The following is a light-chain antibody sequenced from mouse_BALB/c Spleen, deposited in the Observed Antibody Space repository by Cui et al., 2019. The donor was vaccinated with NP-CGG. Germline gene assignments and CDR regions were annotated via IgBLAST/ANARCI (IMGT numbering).Light chain of an antibody. V-gene: IGLV1*01. CDR1: TGAVTTSNY. J-gene: IGLJ1*01. Sequence: QAVVTQESALTTSPGATVTLTCRSSTGAVTTSNYANWVQEKPDHLFTGLIGGTNNRAPGVPARFSGSLIGDTAALTITGAQTEDEAIYFCALWYSNHWVFGGGTKLTAL. CDR2: GTN. CDR3: ALWYSNHWV.